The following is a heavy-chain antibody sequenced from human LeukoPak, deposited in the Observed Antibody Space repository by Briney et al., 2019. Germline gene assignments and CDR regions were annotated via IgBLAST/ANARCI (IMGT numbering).Heavy chain of an antibody. D-gene: IGHD3-3*01. CDR1: GGSIGGTRYY. Sequence: PSETLSLTCTVSGGSIGGTRYYWGWIRQPPGKGLEWIGSISYSGSTHYNPSLQSRVTISVDTSKNQFSLKLSSVTDADTAVYYCARVRRSLNWFDSWGQGTLVTVSS. J-gene: IGHJ5*01. CDR3: ARVRRSLNWFDS. CDR2: ISYSGST. V-gene: IGHV4-39*01.